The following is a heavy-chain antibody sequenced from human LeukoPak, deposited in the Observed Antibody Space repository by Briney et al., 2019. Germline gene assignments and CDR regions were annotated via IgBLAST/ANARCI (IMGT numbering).Heavy chain of an antibody. CDR1: GFSFTIYA. CDR3: AKEGGNSDLDY. V-gene: IGHV3-23*01. CDR2: ISPGGDTI. D-gene: IGHD4-23*01. Sequence: DPGGSLRLSCAASGFSFTIYAMSWVRQAPGKGLEWVSAISPGGDTIYYLDSVKGRFTISRDNSKNTLYLQMNSLRAEDTAVYYCAKEGGNSDLDYWGQGTLVTFSS. J-gene: IGHJ4*02.